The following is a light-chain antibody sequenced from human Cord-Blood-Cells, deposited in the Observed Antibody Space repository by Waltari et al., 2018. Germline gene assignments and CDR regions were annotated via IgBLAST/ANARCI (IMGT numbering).Light chain of an antibody. CDR2: WAS. J-gene: IGKJ1*01. CDR3: QQYYSTPQT. Sequence: DIVMTQSPDSLAVSLGERATINCKSSQSVLYSSNNKNYLAWYQQKPGQPPKLLIYWASTRESGVPDRFSCSGSGTDFTLTIISLQAEDVAVYYCQQYYSTPQTFGQGTKVEIK. CDR1: QSVLYSSNNKNY. V-gene: IGKV4-1*01.